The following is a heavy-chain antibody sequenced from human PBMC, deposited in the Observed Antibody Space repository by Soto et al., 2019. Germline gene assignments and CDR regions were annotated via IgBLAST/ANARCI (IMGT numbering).Heavy chain of an antibody. D-gene: IGHD2-2*01. V-gene: IGHV1-18*04. CDR2: ISSYNGNT. CDR3: ARGPRYCSTTTCFSGVTWFDP. J-gene: IGHJ5*02. Sequence: ASVKVSCKASGYTFTSYGITWVRQAPGQGLEWMGWISSYNGNTNYAQKVQGRVTLTTDTSTSTTYMELRSLRSDDTAVYYCARGPRYCSTTTCFSGVTWFDPWGQGTLVTVSS. CDR1: GYTFTSYG.